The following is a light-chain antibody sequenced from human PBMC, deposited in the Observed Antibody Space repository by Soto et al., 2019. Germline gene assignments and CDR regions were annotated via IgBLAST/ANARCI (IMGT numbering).Light chain of an antibody. J-gene: IGKJ5*01. V-gene: IGKV1-12*01. CDR3: QQANSFPT. CDR2: GAS. CDR1: QDISTW. Sequence: DVQMTQSPSSLSASVGDRVTITCRANQDISTWLAWYQQKPGKAPSLLIYGASNLQRGVPSRFSGGGSGTEFTLTISSLQPEDFATYYCQQANSFPTFGRGTRLEIK.